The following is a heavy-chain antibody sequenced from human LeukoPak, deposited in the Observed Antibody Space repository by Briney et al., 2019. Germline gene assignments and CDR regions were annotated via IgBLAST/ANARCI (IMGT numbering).Heavy chain of an antibody. Sequence: GGSLRLSCAASGFTFSSYWMSWVRQAPGKGLEWVANIKQDGSEKYYVDSVKGRFTISRDNAKNSLYLQMNSLRAEDTAVYYCARAWFGLNLVLIFDYWGQGTLVTVSS. CDR1: GFTFSSYW. J-gene: IGHJ4*02. V-gene: IGHV3-7*01. CDR2: IKQDGSEK. CDR3: ARAWFGLNLVLIFDY. D-gene: IGHD3-10*01.